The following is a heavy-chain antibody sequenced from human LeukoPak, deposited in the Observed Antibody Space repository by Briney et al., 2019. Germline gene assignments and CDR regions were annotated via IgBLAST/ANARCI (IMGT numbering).Heavy chain of an antibody. CDR3: ARGYNRAAYYDL. D-gene: IGHD3-9*01. CDR2: INHSGST. Sequence: PSETLSLTCTVSGGSISSYYWNWIRQPPGKGLEWIGEINHSGSTNCNPSLKSRVTISVDTSQKQLSLKLSSVTAADTAVCYCARGYNRAAYYDLWGQGTLVTVSS. J-gene: IGHJ5*02. CDR1: GGSISSYY. V-gene: IGHV4-34*01.